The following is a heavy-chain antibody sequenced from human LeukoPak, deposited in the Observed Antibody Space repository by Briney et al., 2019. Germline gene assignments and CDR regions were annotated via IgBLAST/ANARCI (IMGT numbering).Heavy chain of an antibody. V-gene: IGHV4-34*01. Sequence: KPSETLSLTCAVYGGSFYGGSFSGYYWSWIRQPPGKGLEWIGEINHSGSTNYNPSLKSRVTISVDTSKNQFSLKLSSVTAADTAVYYCARCEEVVVVTTSSTHLFDPWGQGTLVTVSS. CDR1: GGSFSGYY. J-gene: IGHJ5*02. CDR2: INHSGST. D-gene: IGHD2-21*02. CDR3: ARCEEVVVVTTSSTHLFDP.